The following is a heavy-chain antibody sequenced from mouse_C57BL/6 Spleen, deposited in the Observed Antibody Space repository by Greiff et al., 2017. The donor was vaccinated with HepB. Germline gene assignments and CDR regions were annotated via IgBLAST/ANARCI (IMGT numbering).Heavy chain of an antibody. Sequence: QVQLQQSGPELVKPGASVKISCKASGYAFSSSWMNWVKQRPGKGLEWIGRIYPGDGDTNYNGKFKGKATLTADKSSSTAYMQLSSLTSEDSAVYVCARGGGSSAWFAYWGQGTLVTVSA. D-gene: IGHD1-1*01. V-gene: IGHV1-82*01. CDR3: ARGGGSSAWFAY. CDR1: GYAFSSSW. J-gene: IGHJ3*01. CDR2: IYPGDGDT.